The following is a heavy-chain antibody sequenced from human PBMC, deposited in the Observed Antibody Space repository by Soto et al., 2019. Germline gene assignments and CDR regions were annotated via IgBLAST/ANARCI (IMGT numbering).Heavy chain of an antibody. CDR3: VKDMGGSGTGDFDF. V-gene: IGHV3-9*01. D-gene: IGHD3-10*01. CDR1: GFRFEEYA. CDR2: VSWDSGNV. J-gene: IGHJ4*02. Sequence: VQLVESGGGLVQPGRSLRLSCAVSGFRFEEYAMHWARQAPGKGLEWVSGVSWDSGNVGYADYVKGRFTISRDNAKNSLYLQMNSLRPEDTAFYYCVKDMGGSGTGDFDFWGQGTLVTVSS.